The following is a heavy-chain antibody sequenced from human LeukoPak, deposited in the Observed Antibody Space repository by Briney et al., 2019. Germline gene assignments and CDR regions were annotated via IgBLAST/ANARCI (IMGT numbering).Heavy chain of an antibody. Sequence: ASVKVSCKASGYNFTGYYLHWVRQAPGQGLEWMGWINPNSGGTNYAQKFQGRVTMTRDTSISTAYMELSRLRSDDTAVYYCARDYSGYEIGYYYYYMDVWGKGTTVTISS. CDR1: GYNFTGYY. CDR3: ARDYSGYEIGYYYYYMDV. D-gene: IGHD5-12*01. J-gene: IGHJ6*03. V-gene: IGHV1-2*02. CDR2: INPNSGGT.